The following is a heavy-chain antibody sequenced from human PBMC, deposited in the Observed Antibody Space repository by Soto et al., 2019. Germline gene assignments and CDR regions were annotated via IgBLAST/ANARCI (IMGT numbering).Heavy chain of an antibody. D-gene: IGHD1-26*01. CDR1: GGSVSSGSYY. J-gene: IGHJ6*02. CDR2: IYYSGST. Sequence: PSETLSLTCTVSGGSVSSGSYYLSWIRQPPGKGLEWIGYIYYSGSTNYNPSLKSRVTISVDTSKNQFSLKLSSVTAADTAVYYCASGSYGSYYYYGMDVWGQGTRVTVSS. CDR3: ASGSYGSYYYYGMDV. V-gene: IGHV4-61*01.